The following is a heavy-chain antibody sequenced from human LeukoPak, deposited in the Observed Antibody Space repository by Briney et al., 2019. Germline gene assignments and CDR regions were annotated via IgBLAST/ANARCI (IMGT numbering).Heavy chain of an antibody. CDR3: AKDPSRSSSWYSLPFDY. Sequence: QPGGSLRLSCAASGFTFSDYYMSWVRQAPGKGLEWVSAISGSGGSTYYADSVKGRFTISRDNSKNTLYLQMNSLRAEDTAVYYCAKDPSRSSSWYSLPFDYWGQGTLVTVSS. D-gene: IGHD6-13*01. V-gene: IGHV3-23*01. CDR1: GFTFSDYY. CDR2: ISGSGGST. J-gene: IGHJ4*02.